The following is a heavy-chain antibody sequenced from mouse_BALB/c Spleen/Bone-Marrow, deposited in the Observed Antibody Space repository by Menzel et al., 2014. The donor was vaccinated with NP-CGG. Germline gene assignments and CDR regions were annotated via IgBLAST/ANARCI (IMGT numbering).Heavy chain of an antibody. Sequence: EVKLEESGGGLVQPGGSRKLSCAASGFTFSSFGMHWVRQAPGKGLEWVAYISSGSSTIFYADTVKGRFTVSRDNPKNTLFLQMTSLRSEDTAMYFCTRGGNWDDFDSWGQGTTLTVSS. CDR1: GFTFSSFG. D-gene: IGHD4-1*01. V-gene: IGHV5-17*02. CDR2: ISSGSSTI. CDR3: TRGGNWDDFDS. J-gene: IGHJ2*01.